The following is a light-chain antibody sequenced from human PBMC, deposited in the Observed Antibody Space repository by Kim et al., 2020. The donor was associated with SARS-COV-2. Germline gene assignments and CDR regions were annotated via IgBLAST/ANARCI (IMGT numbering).Light chain of an antibody. Sequence: PGETATFSCRASESVDSSKLAWYQQKPGQAPRLLIFGASSRATGIPDRFSGSGSGTDFTLTISRLEPEDFAVYYCQQFGGPPPITFGQGTRLEIK. CDR3: QQFGGPPPIT. CDR1: ESVDSSK. J-gene: IGKJ5*01. V-gene: IGKV3-20*01. CDR2: GAS.